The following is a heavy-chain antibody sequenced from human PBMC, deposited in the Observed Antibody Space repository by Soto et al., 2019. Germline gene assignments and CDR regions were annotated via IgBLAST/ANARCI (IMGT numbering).Heavy chain of an antibody. CDR1: GYTFTSYA. CDR3: ARGGSLYWYFDL. Sequence: QVQLVQSGAEVKKPGASVKVSCKASGYTFTSYAMHWVRQAPGQRLEWMGWINAGNGNTKYSQKFQGRDPITRDTSASTAYMELSSLRSEDTAVYYCARGGSLYWYFDLWGRGTLVTVSS. J-gene: IGHJ2*01. D-gene: IGHD1-26*01. CDR2: INAGNGNT. V-gene: IGHV1-3*01.